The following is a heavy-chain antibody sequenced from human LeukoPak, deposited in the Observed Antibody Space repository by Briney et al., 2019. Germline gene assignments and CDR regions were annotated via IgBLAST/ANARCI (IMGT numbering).Heavy chain of an antibody. V-gene: IGHV1-69*05. J-gene: IGHJ4*02. CDR3: ARGSQDSSGYYYVGFDY. CDR2: IIPIFGTA. D-gene: IGHD3-22*01. CDR1: GGTFSSYA. Sequence: SVKVSCKASGGTFSSYAISWVRQAPGQGLEWMRGIIPIFGTANYAQKFQGRVTITTDESTSTAYMELSSLRSEDTAVYYCARGSQDSSGYYYVGFDYWGQGTLVTVSS.